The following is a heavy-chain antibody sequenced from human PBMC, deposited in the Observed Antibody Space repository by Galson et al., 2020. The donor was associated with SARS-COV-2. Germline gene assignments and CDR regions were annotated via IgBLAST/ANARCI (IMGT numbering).Heavy chain of an antibody. Sequence: GGSLRLSCEASGFTFSNYVMSWVRQAPGKGLEWVSVISARGVHTYYADSVEGRFSISRDNSHNMLYLQMNSLRAEDTAVYYCAKDIGTYLYFDYWGQGALVTVSS. V-gene: IGHV3-23*01. D-gene: IGHD1-26*01. CDR1: GFTFSNYV. J-gene: IGHJ4*02. CDR3: AKDIGTYLYFDY. CDR2: ISARGVHT.